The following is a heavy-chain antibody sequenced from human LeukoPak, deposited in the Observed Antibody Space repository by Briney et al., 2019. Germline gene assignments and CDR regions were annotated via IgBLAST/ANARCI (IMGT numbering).Heavy chain of an antibody. V-gene: IGHV1-18*01. D-gene: IGHD3-10*01. CDR2: ISAYNGYT. CDR1: GYTFTNYG. CDR3: ARVFSITMVRGVIYRWTPSGLYY. Sequence: ASVKVSCKASGYTFTNYGISWVRQAPGQGLEWMGWISAYNGYTDYAQKLQFRVTMTTDTSTSTAYMELRSLRSDDTAVYYCARVFSITMVRGVIYRWTPSGLYYWGQGTLVTVSS. J-gene: IGHJ4*02.